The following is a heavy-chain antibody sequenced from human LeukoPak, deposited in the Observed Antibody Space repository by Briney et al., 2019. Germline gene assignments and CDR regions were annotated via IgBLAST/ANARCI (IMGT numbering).Heavy chain of an antibody. J-gene: IGHJ6*03. CDR2: INPNTGGT. CDR1: GYAFTGYF. V-gene: IGHV1-2*02. CDR3: ARNGLLYYYYYMDV. D-gene: IGHD3/OR15-3a*01. Sequence: ASVKVSCKASGYAFTGYFLHWVRQAPGQGLEWVGWINPNTGGTNYAQKFEGRVTMTRDTSISTAYMELSRLRSDDTAMYYCARNGLLYYYYYMDVWGKGTTVTVSS.